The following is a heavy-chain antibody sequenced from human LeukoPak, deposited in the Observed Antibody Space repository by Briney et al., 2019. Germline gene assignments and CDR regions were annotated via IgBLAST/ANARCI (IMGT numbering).Heavy chain of an antibody. J-gene: IGHJ4*02. Sequence: GGSLRLSCAASGFTFSNYAMSWVRQTPGTGLEWLSAISPDGIYIYYADSVKGRFTISRDNSKNMLYLQLNSLTTEDTALYYCARDFWWLPDYWGQGTLVTVSS. V-gene: IGHV3-23*01. CDR2: ISPDGIYI. CDR3: ARDFWWLPDY. D-gene: IGHD3-3*01. CDR1: GFTFSNYA.